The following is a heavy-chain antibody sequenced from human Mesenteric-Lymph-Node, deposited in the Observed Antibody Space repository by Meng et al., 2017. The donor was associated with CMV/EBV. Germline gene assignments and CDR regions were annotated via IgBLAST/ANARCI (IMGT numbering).Heavy chain of an antibody. Sequence: SGFTFSSYAMSWVRQTPGKGLEWVSGIVGSGGSTYYADSVKGRFTISRDNSKNTLYLQMNSLRAEDTAVYYCAKAGRSFGDPSYFDYWGQGTLVTVSS. D-gene: IGHD3-10*01. J-gene: IGHJ4*02. CDR3: AKAGRSFGDPSYFDY. CDR2: IVGSGGST. V-gene: IGHV3-23*01. CDR1: GFTFSSYA.